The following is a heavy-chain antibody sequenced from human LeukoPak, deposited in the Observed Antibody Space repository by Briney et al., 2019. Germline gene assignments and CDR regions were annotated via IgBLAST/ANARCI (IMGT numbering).Heavy chain of an antibody. V-gene: IGHV1-69*13. CDR3: ARARYYYDSSGYWYLDY. CDR1: GGTFSSYA. CDR2: IIPIFGTA. J-gene: IGHJ4*02. Sequence: SVKVPCKASGGTFSSYAISWVRQAPGQGLEWIGGIIPIFGTANYAQKFQSRVTITADESTSTAYMELSSLRSEDTAVYYCARARYYYDSSGYWYLDYWGQGTLVTVSS. D-gene: IGHD3-22*01.